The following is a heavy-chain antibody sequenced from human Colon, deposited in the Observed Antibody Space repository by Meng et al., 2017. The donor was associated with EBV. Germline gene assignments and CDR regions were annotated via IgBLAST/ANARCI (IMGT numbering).Heavy chain of an antibody. CDR2: IYQGGTT. Sequence: VQPHQFRSLTCVGAGDSSSIGDYTWSWIRQPPGQGLEWIGYIYQGGTTYNTSLKSRVTISVDNSKNQFSLRLTSVTAADTAVYYCARGPYCGGDCYWFDPWGQGTPVTVSS. D-gene: IGHD2-21*02. CDR1: GDSSSIGDYT. J-gene: IGHJ5*02. CDR3: ARGPYCGGDCYWFDP. V-gene: IGHV4-30-2*01.